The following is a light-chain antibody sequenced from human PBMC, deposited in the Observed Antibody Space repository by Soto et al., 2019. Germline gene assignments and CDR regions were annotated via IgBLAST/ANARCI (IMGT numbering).Light chain of an antibody. CDR2: DAS. CDR1: QSVSSY. CDR3: QQRSNWPPTT. Sequence: IVLTQSPSTLSLSPGSRPTLSCRASQSVSSYLAWYQQKPAQAPRLLXYDASNRATGIPARFSGSGSATDFSLTISSLEPQDFAVYYCQQRSNWPPTTFGQGTRLEIK. V-gene: IGKV3-11*01. J-gene: IGKJ5*01.